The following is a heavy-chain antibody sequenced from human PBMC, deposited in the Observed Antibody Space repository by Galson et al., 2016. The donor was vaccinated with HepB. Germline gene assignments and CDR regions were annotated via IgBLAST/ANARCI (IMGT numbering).Heavy chain of an antibody. CDR3: AKSVATRNYGYDYYGMYV. Sequence: SVKVSCKASGYLFTSYGISWVRQAPGQGLEWMGWISSYNGNTNYAQKLQGRVTMTTDTSTSTAYMELRSLRSDDTAVYYCAKSVATRNYGYDYYGMYVWGQGTTVTVSS. V-gene: IGHV1-18*04. D-gene: IGHD1-7*01. CDR1: GYLFTSYG. J-gene: IGHJ6*02. CDR2: ISSYNGNT.